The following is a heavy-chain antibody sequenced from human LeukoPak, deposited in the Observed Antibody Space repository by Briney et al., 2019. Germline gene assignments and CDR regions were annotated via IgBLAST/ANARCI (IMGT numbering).Heavy chain of an antibody. Sequence: SGGSLRLSCTASGFIFTNFAMNWVRQAPGKGLEWVAYCSSSSANIHYADSVKGRFTISRDNAKNSLYLQMDSLTAEDTAVYYCAKDRSAAAGVFDYWGQGTLVTVSS. CDR2: CSSSSANI. CDR1: GFIFTNFA. D-gene: IGHD6-13*01. J-gene: IGHJ4*02. V-gene: IGHV3-48*01. CDR3: AKDRSAAAGVFDY.